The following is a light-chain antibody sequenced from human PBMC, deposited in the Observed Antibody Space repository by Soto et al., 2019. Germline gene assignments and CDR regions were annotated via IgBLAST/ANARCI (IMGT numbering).Light chain of an antibody. CDR2: DVS. CDR3: SSYTSSSTLGV. J-gene: IGLJ1*01. V-gene: IGLV2-14*03. Sequence: QSALTQPASVSGSPGQSITISCTGTSSDVGGYNYVSWYKHHPGKAPKLMIYDVSNRPSGVSNRFSGSKSGNTASLTISGLQAEDEADYYCSSYTSSSTLGVFGTGTKVTVL. CDR1: SSDVGGYNY.